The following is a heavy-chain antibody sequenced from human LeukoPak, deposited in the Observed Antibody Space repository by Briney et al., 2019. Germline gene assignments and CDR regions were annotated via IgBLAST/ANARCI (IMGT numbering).Heavy chain of an antibody. CDR2: IYENDEK. CDR1: GFSFSSGGVG. V-gene: IGHV2-5*01. Sequence: SGPTLVNPPQTLTLTCTFSGFSFSSGGVGVGWIRQPPGGALEWLGVIYENDEKLYSSSRQNRLSITKDTSNNQVVLTMANMDPVDTATYYCAHRHRGVASDIWGQGTMVTVSS. D-gene: IGHD2-15*01. J-gene: IGHJ3*02. CDR3: AHRHRGVASDI.